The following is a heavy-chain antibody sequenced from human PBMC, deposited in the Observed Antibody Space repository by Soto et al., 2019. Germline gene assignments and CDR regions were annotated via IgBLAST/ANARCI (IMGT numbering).Heavy chain of an antibody. D-gene: IGHD2-8*01. V-gene: IGHV4-30-4*01. CDR1: GVSISSGDYY. CDR3: ARAGSNGSYYFDY. Sequence: SETLSLTCTVSGVSISSGDYYWSWIRQPPGKGLEWIGYIYYSGSTYYNPSLKSRVTISLDTSKNQFSLKLSSVTAADTAVYYCARAGSNGSYYFDYWGQGTLVTVSS. CDR2: IYYSGST. J-gene: IGHJ4*02.